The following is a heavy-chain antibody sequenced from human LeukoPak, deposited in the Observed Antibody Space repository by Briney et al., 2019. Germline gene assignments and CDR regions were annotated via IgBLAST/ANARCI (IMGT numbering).Heavy chain of an antibody. D-gene: IGHD4-11*01. Sequence: PGDSQKISCKGSGYSFTSYWIGGVRQTPGKGLEWMGIISPGDSNTRYSPSFQGQVTISADRSITTSYLQWNSPRASDTAMYYCARHVTTGTTSWFDPWGQGTLVTVSS. CDR2: ISPGDSNT. J-gene: IGHJ5*02. CDR1: GYSFTSYW. V-gene: IGHV5-51*01. CDR3: ARHVTTGTTSWFDP.